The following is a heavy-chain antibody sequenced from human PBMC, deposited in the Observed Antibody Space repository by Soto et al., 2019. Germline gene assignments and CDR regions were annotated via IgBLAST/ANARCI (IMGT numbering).Heavy chain of an antibody. D-gene: IGHD3-3*01. CDR1: GYSFTSYW. Sequence: PGESLKISCKCSGYSFTSYWIGWVRQMPGKGLEWMGIIYPGDSDTRYSPSFQGQVTISADKSISTAYLQWSSLKASDTAMYYCARSGPYGIFGVVTHNWFDPWGQGTLVTVSS. J-gene: IGHJ5*02. CDR2: IYPGDSDT. V-gene: IGHV5-51*01. CDR3: ARSGPYGIFGVVTHNWFDP.